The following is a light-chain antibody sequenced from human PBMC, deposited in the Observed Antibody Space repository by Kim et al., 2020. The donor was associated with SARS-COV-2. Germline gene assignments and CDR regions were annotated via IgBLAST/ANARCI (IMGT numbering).Light chain of an antibody. CDR1: SGHSSYA. Sequence: LGASVKLTCTRSSGHSSYAIAWHQQQPEKGPRYLMKLNSDGSHSKGDGIPDRFSGSRSGAERYLTISSLQSEDEADYYCQTWGTVVFGGGTQLTVL. CDR2: LNSDGSH. J-gene: IGLJ2*01. CDR3: QTWGTVV. V-gene: IGLV4-69*01.